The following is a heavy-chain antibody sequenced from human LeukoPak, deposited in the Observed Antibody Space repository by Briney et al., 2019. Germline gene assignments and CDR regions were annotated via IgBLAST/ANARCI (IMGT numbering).Heavy chain of an antibody. CDR1: GFTVTNNY. CDR2: IYRDGRT. CDR3: AELGITMIGGV. J-gene: IGHJ6*04. V-gene: IGHV3-53*01. Sequence: GGSLRLSCAASGFTVTNNYMTWVRQAPGKGLEWVSIIYRDGRTSYAASVKGRFTISRDNAKNSLYLQMNSLRAEDTAVYYCAELGITMIGGVWGKGTTVTISS. D-gene: IGHD3-10*02.